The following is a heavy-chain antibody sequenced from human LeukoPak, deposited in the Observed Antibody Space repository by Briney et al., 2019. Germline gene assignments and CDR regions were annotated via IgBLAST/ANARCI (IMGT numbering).Heavy chain of an antibody. D-gene: IGHD6-6*01. Sequence: GGSLRLSCAASGFTFSSYAMSWVRQAPGKGLEWVSAISISGENTYYADSVKGRFTISRDTSRNTLYLQMHSLRAEDTAVYYCARLISTSSSRFSDYWCQGTLVPVSS. V-gene: IGHV3-23*01. CDR1: GFTFSSYA. CDR2: ISISGENT. J-gene: IGHJ4*02. CDR3: ARLISTSSSRFSDY.